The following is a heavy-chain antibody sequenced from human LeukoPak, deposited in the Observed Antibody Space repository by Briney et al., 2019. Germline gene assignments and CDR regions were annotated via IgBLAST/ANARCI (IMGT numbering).Heavy chain of an antibody. Sequence: PGGSLGLSCVASGFTFSDYPIHWVRQAPGKGLEWVAVLASDERKKYYADSVKGRFTISRDNSKNSLFLQMSTLRPEDTAVYYCARAGRSADSGTTYYDHFDYWGQGAQVTVSS. CDR3: ARAGRSADSGTTYYDHFDY. CDR1: GFTFSDYP. CDR2: LASDERKK. J-gene: IGHJ4*02. V-gene: IGHV3-30*04. D-gene: IGHD1-26*01.